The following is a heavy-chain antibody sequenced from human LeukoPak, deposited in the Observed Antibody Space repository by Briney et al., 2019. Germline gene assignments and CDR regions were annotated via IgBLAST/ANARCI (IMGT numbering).Heavy chain of an antibody. D-gene: IGHD2-15*01. V-gene: IGHV3-21*01. J-gene: IGHJ5*02. Sequence: PGGSLRLSCAASGFTFSSYSMNWVRQAPGKGLEWVSSISSSSSYIYYADSVKGRFTISRDNAKNSLYLQMNSLRAEDTAVYYCARDPPYCSGGSCTPRNWFDHWGQGTLVTVSS. CDR1: GFTFSSYS. CDR2: ISSSSSYI. CDR3: ARDPPYCSGGSCTPRNWFDH.